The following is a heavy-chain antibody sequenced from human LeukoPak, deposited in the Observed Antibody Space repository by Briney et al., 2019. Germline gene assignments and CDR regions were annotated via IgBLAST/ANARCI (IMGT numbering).Heavy chain of an antibody. V-gene: IGHV3-23*01. CDR2: ISGSGGST. J-gene: IGHJ3*01. CDR1: GFTFSSYA. Sequence: QSGGSLRLSCAASGFTFSSYAMSWVRQAPGKGLEWVSAISGSGGSTYYADSVKGRFTISRDNSKNTLYLQMNSLRAEDTAVYYCARDAYSTGAFDVWGQGTMVIVSS. CDR3: ARDAYSTGAFDV. D-gene: IGHD6-19*01.